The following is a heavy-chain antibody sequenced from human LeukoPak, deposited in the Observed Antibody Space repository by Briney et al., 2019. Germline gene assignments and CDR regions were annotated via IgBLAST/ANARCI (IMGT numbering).Heavy chain of an antibody. D-gene: IGHD3-9*01. J-gene: IGHJ4*02. Sequence: GGSLRLSCAASGFTFSSYEMNWVRQAPGKGLEWVSYISSSGSTIYYADSVKGRFTISRDNSKKTLYLQMNSLRAEDTAVYYCAKRGSRYFDWWILDYWGQGTLVTVSS. V-gene: IGHV3-48*03. CDR2: ISSSGSTI. CDR3: AKRGSRYFDWWILDY. CDR1: GFTFSSYE.